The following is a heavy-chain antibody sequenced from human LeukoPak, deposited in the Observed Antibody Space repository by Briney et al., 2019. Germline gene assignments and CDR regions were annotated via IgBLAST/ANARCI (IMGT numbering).Heavy chain of an antibody. D-gene: IGHD6-19*01. Sequence: PGRSLRLSCAASGFTFRSYAMHWVRQAPGKGLEWVAVISYDGSNKYYADSVKGRFTISRDNSKNTLYLQMNSLRAEDTAVYYCARDLGQWLAYFDYWGQGTLVTVSS. J-gene: IGHJ4*02. V-gene: IGHV3-30*04. CDR1: GFTFRSYA. CDR2: ISYDGSNK. CDR3: ARDLGQWLAYFDY.